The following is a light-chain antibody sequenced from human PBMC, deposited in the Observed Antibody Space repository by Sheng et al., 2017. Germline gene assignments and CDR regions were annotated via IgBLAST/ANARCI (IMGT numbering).Light chain of an antibody. CDR2: DAS. Sequence: DIQMTQSPSSLSASVGDRVTITCQASQDISNYLNWYQQKPGKAPKLLIYDASNLETGVPSRFSGSGSGTDFTFTISSLQPEDIATYYCQQYDNLPVQLFGRG. CDR1: QDISNY. J-gene: IGKJ4*01. V-gene: IGKV1-33*01. CDR3: QQYDNLPVQL.